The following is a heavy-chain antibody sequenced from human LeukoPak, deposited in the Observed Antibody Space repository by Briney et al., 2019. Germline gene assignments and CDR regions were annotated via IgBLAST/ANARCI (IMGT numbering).Heavy chain of an antibody. J-gene: IGHJ4*02. CDR3: ARQYSSALGSDFDY. D-gene: IGHD6-25*01. CDR1: GGSISSYY. CDR2: IYYSGST. Sequence: SETLSLTCTVPGGSISSYYWSWIRQPPGKGLEWIGYIYYSGSTNYNPSLKSRVTISVDTSKNQFSLKLSSVTAADTAVYYCARQYSSALGSDFDYWGQGTLVTVSS. V-gene: IGHV4-59*01.